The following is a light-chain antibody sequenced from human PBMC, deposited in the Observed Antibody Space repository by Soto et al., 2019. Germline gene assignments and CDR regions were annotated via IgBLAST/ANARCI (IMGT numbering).Light chain of an antibody. J-gene: IGKJ5*01. CDR2: GAS. Sequence: EIVMTQSPATLSLSPGERATLSCRASQFISSNYLSWYQQKPGQPPRLLIYGASTRATGIPDRFSGSGSETDFTLTISSLEPEDSAVYYCQQRNIWPPVTCGQGTRLEIK. CDR1: QFISSNY. CDR3: QQRNIWPPVT. V-gene: IGKV3D-20*02.